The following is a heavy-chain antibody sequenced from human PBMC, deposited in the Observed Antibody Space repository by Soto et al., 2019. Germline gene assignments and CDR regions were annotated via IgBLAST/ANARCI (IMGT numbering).Heavy chain of an antibody. CDR2: ISDSSSTI. V-gene: IGHV3-48*01. D-gene: IGHD3-22*01. J-gene: IGHJ4*02. Sequence: EVQLVESGGGLVQPGGSLRLSCAASGFTFSTYNMNWVRQAPGKGLEWVSYISDSSSTIHYADSVKGRFTISRDNAKNSLYLQMNSLRAEDTAVYYCARDDCPYYDDSSGYHFDYWGQGALVTVSS. CDR1: GFTFSTYN. CDR3: ARDDCPYYDDSSGYHFDY.